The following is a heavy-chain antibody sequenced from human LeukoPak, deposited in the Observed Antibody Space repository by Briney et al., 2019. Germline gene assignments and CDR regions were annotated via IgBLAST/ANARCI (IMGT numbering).Heavy chain of an antibody. CDR2: ISGSGGST. J-gene: IGHJ4*02. Sequence: GGSLRLSCAASGFTFSSYAMSWVRQAPGKGLEWVSAISGSGGSTYYADSVKGRFTISRDNSKNTLYLQMNSLRAEDTAVYYCAKDRVTMVRGVIEAFDYWGQGTLVTVSS. V-gene: IGHV3-23*01. D-gene: IGHD3-10*01. CDR3: AKDRVTMVRGVIEAFDY. CDR1: GFTFSSYA.